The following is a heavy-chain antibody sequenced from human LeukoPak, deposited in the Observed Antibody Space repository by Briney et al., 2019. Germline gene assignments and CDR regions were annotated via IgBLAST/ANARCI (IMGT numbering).Heavy chain of an antibody. Sequence: GGSLRLSCAASGFTFSSYEMNWVRQAPGKGLEWVSYISSSGSTIYYADSVKGRFTIFRDNAKNSLYLQMNSLRAEDTAVYYCARAPDQNSSGWYFLSRYYYYYYGMDVWGKGTTVTVSS. CDR1: GFTFSSYE. CDR2: ISSSGSTI. V-gene: IGHV3-48*03. CDR3: ARAPDQNSSGWYFLSRYYYYYYGMDV. D-gene: IGHD6-13*01. J-gene: IGHJ6*04.